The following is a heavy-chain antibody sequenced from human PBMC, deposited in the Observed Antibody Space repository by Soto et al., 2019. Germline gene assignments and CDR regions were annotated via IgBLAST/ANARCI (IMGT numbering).Heavy chain of an antibody. J-gene: IGHJ4*02. CDR3: ARDRVIAVAGPPSTNYFDY. CDR1: GFTFSSYA. CDR2: ISYDGSNK. D-gene: IGHD6-19*01. V-gene: IGHV3-30-3*01. Sequence: GGSLRLSCAASGFTFSSYAMHWVRQAPGKGLEWVAVISYDGSNKYYADSVKGRFTISRDNSKNTLYLQMNSLRAEDTAVYYCARDRVIAVAGPPSTNYFDYWGQGTLVTVSS.